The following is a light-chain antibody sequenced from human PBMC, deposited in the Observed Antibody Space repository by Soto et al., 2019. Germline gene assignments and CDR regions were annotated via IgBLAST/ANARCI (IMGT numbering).Light chain of an antibody. V-gene: IGKV3-20*01. J-gene: IGKJ5*01. CDR3: QQYDSSPIT. CDR1: QSVSSSY. CDR2: GAS. Sequence: EILLTQSPCTLSLSPGERATLSCRASQSVSSSYLAWYQQKPGKAPSLPIYGASRRATGIPERFSGSGSGTDFTLTISRLEPEDFEVYYCQQYDSSPITFGQGTRLEIK.